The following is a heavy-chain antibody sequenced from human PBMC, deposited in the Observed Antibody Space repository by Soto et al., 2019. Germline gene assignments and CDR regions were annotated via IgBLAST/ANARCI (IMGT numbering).Heavy chain of an antibody. Sequence: EVQLLESGGGLVQPGGSLRLSCAASGFTFSNYGMSWVRQAPGKGLEWVSSISGGNTFYAGSVKGRFTISRDNSKNTLHLKMNSLTAEDTAVYYCAKAPSSDCNSGACSLRSWGQGTLVTVSS. V-gene: IGHV3-23*01. CDR1: GFTFSNYG. CDR3: AKAPSSDCNSGACSLRS. CDR2: SISGGNT. D-gene: IGHD2-21*01. J-gene: IGHJ5*02.